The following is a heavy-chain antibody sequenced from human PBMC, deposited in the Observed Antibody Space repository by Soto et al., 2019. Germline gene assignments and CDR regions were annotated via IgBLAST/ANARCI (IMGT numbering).Heavy chain of an antibody. CDR2: IYYSGST. J-gene: IGHJ6*02. D-gene: IGHD4-17*01. V-gene: IGHV4-61*01. Sequence: QVQLQESGPGLVKPSETLSLTCTVSGGSVSSGSYYWSWIRQPPGKGLEWIGYIYYSGSTNYNPSLKSRVTISVDTSKNQFSLKLSSVTAADTAVYYCARDRVDYGDYYYYGMDVWGQGTTVTVFS. CDR3: ARDRVDYGDYYYYGMDV. CDR1: GGSVSSGSYY.